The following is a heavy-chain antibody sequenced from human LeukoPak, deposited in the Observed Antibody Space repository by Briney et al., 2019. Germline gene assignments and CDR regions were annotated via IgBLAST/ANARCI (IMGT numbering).Heavy chain of an antibody. Sequence: GESLKISCKGSGYSFTSYWIGWVRQMPGKGLEWMGIIYPGDSDTRYSPSFQGQVTISADKSISTAYLQWSSLKASDTAIYYCARLASHCSDSSCQVMRWFDPWGQGTLVTVSS. CDR3: ARLASHCSDSSCQVMRWFDP. V-gene: IGHV5-51*01. CDR1: GYSFTSYW. D-gene: IGHD2-2*01. CDR2: IYPGDSDT. J-gene: IGHJ5*02.